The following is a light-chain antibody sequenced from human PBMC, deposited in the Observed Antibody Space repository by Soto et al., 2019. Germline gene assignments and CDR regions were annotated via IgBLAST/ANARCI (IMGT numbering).Light chain of an antibody. Sequence: DIVMTQSPLSLPVTPGEPASISCGSSQSLLHSNGYNYLDWYLQKPGQSPQLLIYLGSNRASGVPDMFSGSGSGTDFTLKISRVEAEDVGVYYCMQALQTPRYTFGQGTKLEIK. CDR1: QSLLHSNGYNY. J-gene: IGKJ2*01. CDR3: MQALQTPRYT. CDR2: LGS. V-gene: IGKV2-28*01.